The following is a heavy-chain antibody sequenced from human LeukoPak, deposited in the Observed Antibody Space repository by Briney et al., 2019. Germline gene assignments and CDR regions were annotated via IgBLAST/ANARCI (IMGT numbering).Heavy chain of an antibody. J-gene: IGHJ3*02. CDR2: INPNSGGT. CDR1: GYTFTGYY. Sequence: GSVKVSCKASGYTFTGYYMYWVRQAPGQGLEWMGRINPNSGGTNYAQKFQGGVTMTRDTSISTAYMELSRLRSDDTAVYYCARDTDILTGYYHDAFDIWGQGTMVTVSS. D-gene: IGHD3-9*01. CDR3: ARDTDILTGYYHDAFDI. V-gene: IGHV1-2*06.